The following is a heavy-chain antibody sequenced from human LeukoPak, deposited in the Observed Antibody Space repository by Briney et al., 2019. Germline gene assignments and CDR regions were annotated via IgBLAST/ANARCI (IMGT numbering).Heavy chain of an antibody. Sequence: SETLSLTCSVSGASINSHYWTWIRQPAGKGLDWIGRIYISGSTNYSPSLKSRVTMSVDTSKNQFSLNLISVTAADTAVYYCARALNPLPGTYYFDYWGQGTLVTVSS. CDR3: ARALNPLPGTYYFDY. CDR2: IYISGST. J-gene: IGHJ4*02. D-gene: IGHD2-15*01. CDR1: GASINSHY. V-gene: IGHV4-4*07.